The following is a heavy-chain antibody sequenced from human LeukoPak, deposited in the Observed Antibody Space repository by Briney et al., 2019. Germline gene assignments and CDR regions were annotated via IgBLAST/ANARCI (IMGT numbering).Heavy chain of an antibody. CDR1: GFTFSTYS. J-gene: IGHJ4*02. CDR3: ASPFDY. V-gene: IGHV3-21*05. Sequence: GGSLRLSCAASGFTFSTYSMNWVRQAPGKGLEWVSYISGSSDDIYYADSVKGRFTISRDNDKNTLFPQMHSLRVEDTAVYYCASPFDYWGQGTLVTVSS. CDR2: ISGSSDDI.